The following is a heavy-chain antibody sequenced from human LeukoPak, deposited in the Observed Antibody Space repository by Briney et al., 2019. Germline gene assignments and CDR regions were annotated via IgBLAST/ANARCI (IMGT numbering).Heavy chain of an antibody. CDR3: ARHGLWLLMNNY. CDR2: IYYTGST. CDR1: GGSISGSDNY. J-gene: IGHJ4*02. V-gene: IGHV4-39*01. Sequence: SQTLSLTCTVSGGSISGSDNYWGWIRQSPGKGLEWIGGIYYTGSTYYNPSLKNRVTISVDTSTNQFSLKLSSVTAADTAVYYCARHGLWLLMNNYWGQGALVTVSS. D-gene: IGHD2-21*01.